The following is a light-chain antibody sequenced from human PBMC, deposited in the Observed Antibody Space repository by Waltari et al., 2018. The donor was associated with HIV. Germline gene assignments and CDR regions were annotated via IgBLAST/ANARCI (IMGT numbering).Light chain of an antibody. CDR1: RNDVGGFNY. V-gene: IGLV2-14*03. Sequence: HSVLPQPASMSGSLGQSITISCLGSRNDVGGFNYVLWYQQSPDKAPRLVIYDVSNRPSGVSGRFSGSKSGSAASLTISGLQPEDEADYYCCSYSSSGTVLFGGGTRLTVL. CDR2: DVS. J-gene: IGLJ2*01. CDR3: CSYSSSGTVL.